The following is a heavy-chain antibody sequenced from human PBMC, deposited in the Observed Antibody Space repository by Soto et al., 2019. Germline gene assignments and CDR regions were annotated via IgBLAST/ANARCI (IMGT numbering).Heavy chain of an antibody. CDR1: GGTFSSYA. V-gene: IGHV1-69*01. CDR2: IIPFFGTA. Sequence: QVQLVQSGTEVKKPGSSVKVSCKASGGTFSSYAITWVRQAPGQGLEWMGGIIPFFGTANYAQKFQGRVTITADESTSTAYMELSSLRSEDTAVYYCARDIVVVPAATGHYYYYGMDVWGQGTTVTVSS. D-gene: IGHD2-2*01. J-gene: IGHJ6*02. CDR3: ARDIVVVPAATGHYYYYGMDV.